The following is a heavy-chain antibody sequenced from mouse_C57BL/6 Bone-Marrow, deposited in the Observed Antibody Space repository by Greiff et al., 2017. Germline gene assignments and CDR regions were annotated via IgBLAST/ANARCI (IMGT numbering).Heavy chain of an antibody. CDR3: ARNPLGFAY. Sequence: VQRVESGPGLVAPSQRLSITCTVSGFSLTSYAIGWVRQPPGKGLEWLGVIWTGGGTNYNSALKSRLSISKDNSKSQVFLKMNSLQTDDTARYYCARNPLGFAYWGQGTLVTVSA. J-gene: IGHJ3*01. CDR2: IWTGGGT. CDR1: GFSLTSYA. D-gene: IGHD6-1*01. V-gene: IGHV2-9-1*01.